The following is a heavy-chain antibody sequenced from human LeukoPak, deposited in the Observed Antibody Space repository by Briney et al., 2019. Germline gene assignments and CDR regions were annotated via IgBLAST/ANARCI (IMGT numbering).Heavy chain of an antibody. CDR2: IIPIFGTA. V-gene: IGHV1-69*06. CDR1: GGTFSSYA. CDR3: AGGVWFHDAFDI. Sequence: ASVKVSCKASGGTFSSYAISWVRQAPGQGLEWMGGIIPIFGTANYAQKFQGRVTITADKSTSTAYMELSSLRSEDTAVYYCAGGVWFHDAFDIWGQGTMVTVSS. J-gene: IGHJ3*02. D-gene: IGHD3-9*01.